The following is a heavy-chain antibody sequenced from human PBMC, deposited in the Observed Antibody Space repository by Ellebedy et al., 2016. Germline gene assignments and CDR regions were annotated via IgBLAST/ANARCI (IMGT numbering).Heavy chain of an antibody. CDR2: VNTFSGNT. D-gene: IGHD3-10*01. V-gene: IGHV1-18*04. Sequence: ASVKVSXKASSYTFTTFSITWVRQVPGQGLEWMGFVNTFSGNTNFAQKFQGRVSMTTDSSTHTAYMDLRSLRSDDTAMYYCAKASGWGYGENWGQGTLVTVSS. J-gene: IGHJ4*02. CDR3: AKASGWGYGEN. CDR1: SYTFTTFS.